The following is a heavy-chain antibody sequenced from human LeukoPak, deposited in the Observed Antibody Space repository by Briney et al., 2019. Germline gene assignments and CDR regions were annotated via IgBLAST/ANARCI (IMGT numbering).Heavy chain of an antibody. J-gene: IGHJ5*02. V-gene: IGHV3-20*01. CDR3: ARDRCSSTSCYNTPNWFAP. Sequence: GGSLRLSCAASGFKFDDNGMSWVRQGPGKGREWGSGIKWNGGSRGYADPVKGRSTISRDNPKNSVYLQINGLRSEDTAFYHCARDRCSSTSCYNTPNWFAPWGQGTLVTLSS. CDR1: GFKFDDNG. CDR2: IKWNGGSR. D-gene: IGHD2-2*02.